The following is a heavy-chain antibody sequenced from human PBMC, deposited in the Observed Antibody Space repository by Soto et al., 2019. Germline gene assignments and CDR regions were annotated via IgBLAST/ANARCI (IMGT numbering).Heavy chain of an antibody. CDR2: NYYSGST. Sequence: QVQLQESGPGLVKPSQTLSLTCTVSGGSISSGDYYWSWIRQPPGKGLEWMGYNYYSGSTYYNPSLKSRVPISGDTSKIELSLKLCSVTAADTAVYYCARDGGDDAWFDPWGQGTLVTVSS. CDR1: GGSISSGDYY. J-gene: IGHJ5*02. CDR3: ARDGGDDAWFDP. D-gene: IGHD2-21*02. V-gene: IGHV4-30-4*01.